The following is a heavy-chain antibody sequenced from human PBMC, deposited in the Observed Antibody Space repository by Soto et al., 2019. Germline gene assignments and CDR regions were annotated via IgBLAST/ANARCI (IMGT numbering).Heavy chain of an antibody. CDR1: GFPFSDYY. V-gene: IGHV3-11*01. Sequence: GGSLSPSSAASGFPFSDYYMSWIRQAPGKGLEWVSYISSSGSTIYYADSVKGRFTISRDNAKNSLYLQMNSLRAEDTAVYYCAIDTRDYFDYWGQGTLVTVSS. CDR2: ISSSGSTI. J-gene: IGHJ4*02. CDR3: AIDTRDYFDY.